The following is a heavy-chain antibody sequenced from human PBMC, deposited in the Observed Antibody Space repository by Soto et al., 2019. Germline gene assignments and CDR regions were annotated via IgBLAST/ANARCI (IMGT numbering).Heavy chain of an antibody. CDR2: IRSKAYGGTT. CDR3: TRVRNVGYGDLFDP. V-gene: IGHV3-49*03. J-gene: IGHJ5*02. Sequence: GGSLRLSCTASGFTFGDYAMSWFRQAPGKGLEWVGFIRSKAYGGTTEYAASVKGRFTISRDDSKSIAYLQMNSLKTEDTAVYYCTRVRNVGYGDLFDPWGQGTLVTVSS. D-gene: IGHD4-17*01. CDR1: GFTFGDYA.